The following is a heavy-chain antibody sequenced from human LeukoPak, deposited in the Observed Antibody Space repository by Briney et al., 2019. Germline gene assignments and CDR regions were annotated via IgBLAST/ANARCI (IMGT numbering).Heavy chain of an antibody. V-gene: IGHV4-34*01. CDR3: ARATSRSSGTIDY. Sequence: SETLSLTCAVYGGSFSGYYWSWIRQPPGKGLEWIGEINHSGSTNYNPSLKSRVTISVDTSKNQFSLKLSSVTAADTAVYYCARATSRSSGTIDYWGQGTLVTVSS. CDR2: INHSGST. J-gene: IGHJ4*02. D-gene: IGHD6-19*01. CDR1: GGSFSGYY.